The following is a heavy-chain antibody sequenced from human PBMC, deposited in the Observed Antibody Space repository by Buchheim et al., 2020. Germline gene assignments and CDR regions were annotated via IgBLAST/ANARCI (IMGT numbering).Heavy chain of an antibody. J-gene: IGHJ6*02. CDR2: IRYDGSNK. CDR3: AKGGYCSGGSCPLYYYYGMDV. CDR1: GFTFSSYG. V-gene: IGHV3-30*02. D-gene: IGHD2-15*01. Sequence: QVQLVESGGGVVQPGRSLRLSCAASGFTFSSYGMHWVRQAPGKGLEWVAFIRYDGSNKYYADSVKGRFTISRDNSKNTLYLQMNSLRAEDTAVYYCAKGGYCSGGSCPLYYYYGMDVWGLGTT.